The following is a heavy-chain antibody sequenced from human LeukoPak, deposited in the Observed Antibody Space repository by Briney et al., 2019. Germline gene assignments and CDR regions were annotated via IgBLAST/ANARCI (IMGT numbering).Heavy chain of an antibody. CDR2: ISSSSSTI. J-gene: IGHJ6*03. CDR3: ARPYSSSHYYYYYMDV. CDR1: GFTFSSYS. D-gene: IGHD6-13*01. V-gene: IGHV3-48*01. Sequence: GGSLRLSCAASGFTFSSYSMNWVRQAPGKGLEWVSYISSSSSTIYYADSVKGRFTISRDNAKNSLYLQMNSLRAEDTAVYYCARPYSSSHYYYYYMDVWGKGTTVTISS.